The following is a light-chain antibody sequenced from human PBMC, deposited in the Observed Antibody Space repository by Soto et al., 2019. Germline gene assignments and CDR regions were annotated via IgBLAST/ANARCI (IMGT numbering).Light chain of an antibody. CDR2: DGW. V-gene: IGKV3-11*01. CDR3: QQRSNWPPIT. J-gene: IGKJ5*01. CDR1: QNLHSF. Sequence: PGERVTLSCTASQNLHSFLNWYQQRPGQAPRPLIYDGWKRAAGVPDRISGAGSDTDYTLTISSLEPDDFAVYYCQQRSNWPPITFGQGTRLEIK.